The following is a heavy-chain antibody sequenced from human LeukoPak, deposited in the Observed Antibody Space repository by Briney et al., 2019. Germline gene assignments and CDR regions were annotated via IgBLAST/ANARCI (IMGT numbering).Heavy chain of an antibody. CDR2: INPNSGGT. CDR3: ARVRGYDSDAFDI. V-gene: IGHV1-2*02. J-gene: IGHJ3*02. Sequence: GASVKVSCKASGYTFTGYXXXXXXXAPXXXLEWXGWINPNSGGTNYAQXFQGXXTMTRDXXISTAYMELSRLRSDDTAVYYCARVRGYDSDAFDIWGQGTMVTVSS. D-gene: IGHD5-12*01. CDR1: GYTFTGYX.